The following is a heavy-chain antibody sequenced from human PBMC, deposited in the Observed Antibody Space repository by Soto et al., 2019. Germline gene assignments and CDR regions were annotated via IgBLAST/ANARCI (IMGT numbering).Heavy chain of an antibody. V-gene: IGHV1-8*01. Sequence: GASVKVSCNTSGYRFTSHDINWVRQTSGQGLEWMGWMNSSSGDTVYAEKFQGRVSMTRDTSTSTAYMDLSSLRSEDTAVYFCASLNSGWYVFDFWGQGTLVTVSS. D-gene: IGHD6-19*01. CDR2: MNSSSGDT. J-gene: IGHJ4*02. CDR3: ASLNSGWYVFDF. CDR1: GYRFTSHD.